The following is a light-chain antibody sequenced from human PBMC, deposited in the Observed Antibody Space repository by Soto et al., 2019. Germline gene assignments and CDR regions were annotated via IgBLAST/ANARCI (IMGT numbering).Light chain of an antibody. V-gene: IGKV1-39*01. CDR1: QNIVTY. J-gene: IGKJ2*01. CDR3: QQTFSHPYS. Sequence: DIQMTQSPNSLSASVGDRVTISCRASQNIVTYLNWYQQKPGKAPNLLVYAASSLQNAFPSRFSGSGSGTDFTLTISTLQPEDFATYYCQQTFSHPYSIGQRTKLEI. CDR2: AAS.